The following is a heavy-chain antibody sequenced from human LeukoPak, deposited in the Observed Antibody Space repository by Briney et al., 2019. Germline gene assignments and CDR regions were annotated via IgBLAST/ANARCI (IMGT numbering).Heavy chain of an antibody. CDR2: IKEDGTEK. D-gene: IGHD2-2*01. CDR3: ARGERAPAY. V-gene: IGHV3-7*01. J-gene: IGHJ4*02. CDR1: GFTFSTDW. Sequence: GGSLRLSCAASGFTFSTDWMSWVRQAPVKGLEWVATIKEDGTEKYYVDSVKGRFTISRDNAKKSLYLQMNSLRAEDTALYYCARGERAPAYWGRETLVTVSS.